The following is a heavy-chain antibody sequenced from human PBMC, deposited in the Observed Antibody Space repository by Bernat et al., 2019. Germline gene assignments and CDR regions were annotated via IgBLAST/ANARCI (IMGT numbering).Heavy chain of an antibody. D-gene: IGHD2-15*01. CDR2: INHSGST. CDR1: GGSFSGYY. J-gene: IGHJ4*02. Sequence: QVQLQQWGAGLLKPSETLSLTCAVYGGSFSGYYWSWIRQPPGKGLEWIGEINHSGSTNYNPSLKGRVTISVDTYKNQFSLKLSSVTAADTAVYYCARVGRRAVVGYWGQGTLVTVSS. CDR3: ARVGRRAVVGY. V-gene: IGHV4-34*01.